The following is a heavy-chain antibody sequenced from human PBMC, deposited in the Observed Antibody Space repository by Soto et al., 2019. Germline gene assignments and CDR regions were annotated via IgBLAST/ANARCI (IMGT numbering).Heavy chain of an antibody. J-gene: IGHJ4*02. D-gene: IGHD1-1*01. CDR2: ISTYNGNT. CDR1: GYTFTSYG. Sequence: QVQLVQSGAEVKKPGASVKVSCKASGYTFTSYGISWVRQAPGQGLEWMGWISTYNGNTNYAQKFQDRVTMTTDTSTSTAYMEPRSLRADVTAVFYCVRDERRIAVDWGQGTLLTVSS. V-gene: IGHV1-18*01. CDR3: VRDERRIAVD.